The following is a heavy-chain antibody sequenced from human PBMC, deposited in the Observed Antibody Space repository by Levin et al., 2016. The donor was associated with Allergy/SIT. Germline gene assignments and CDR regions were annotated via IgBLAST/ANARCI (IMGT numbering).Heavy chain of an antibody. CDR2: INHSGST. V-gene: IGHV4-34*01. D-gene: IGHD5-18*01. J-gene: IGHJ4*02. Sequence: SETLSLTCAVYGGSFSGYYWSWIRQPPGKGLEWIGEINHSGSTNYNPSLKSRVTISVDTSKNQFSLKLSSVTAADTAVYYCARGYSYGYRYFDYWGQGTLVTVSS. CDR1: GGSFSGYY. CDR3: ARGYSYGYRYFDY.